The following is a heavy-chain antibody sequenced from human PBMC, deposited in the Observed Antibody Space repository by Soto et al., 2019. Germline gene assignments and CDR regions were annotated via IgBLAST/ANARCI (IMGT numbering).Heavy chain of an antibody. CDR1: GGSISSSPYY. Sequence: PSETLSLTCTVSGGSISSSPYYWGWIRQPPGKGLEWIGNIYYNGNTFYNPSLKSRVTISIDTSKSQVSLKLSSVTAADTAVYYCARGGGDWYIDYSGQGTLVTVSS. D-gene: IGHD2-21*02. V-gene: IGHV4-39*01. CDR2: IYYNGNT. J-gene: IGHJ4*02. CDR3: ARGGGDWYIDY.